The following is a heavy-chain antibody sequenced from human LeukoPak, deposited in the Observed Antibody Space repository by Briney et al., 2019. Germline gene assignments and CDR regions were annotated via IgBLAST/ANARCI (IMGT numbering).Heavy chain of an antibody. J-gene: IGHJ6*02. CDR3: AKDRLITMVRGVILTGMDV. D-gene: IGHD3-10*01. CDR2: ISGSGGST. Sequence: GGSLRLSCAASGFTFSSYGMHWVRLAPGKGLEWGSDISGSGGSTYYADSVKGRFTISRDNSKNTLYLQMNSLRAEDTAVYYCAKDRLITMVRGVILTGMDVWGQGATVTVSS. V-gene: IGHV3-23*01. CDR1: GFTFSSYG.